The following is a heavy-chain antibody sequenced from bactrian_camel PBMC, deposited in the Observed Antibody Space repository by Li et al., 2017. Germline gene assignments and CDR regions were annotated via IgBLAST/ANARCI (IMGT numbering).Heavy chain of an antibody. CDR1: GFIFSTAD. D-gene: IGHD2*01. CDR2: IEGGYSDT. J-gene: IGHJ7*01. V-gene: IGHV3S40*01. Sequence: QLVESGGGLVQPGGSLRLSCAASGFIFSTADMNWVRQVPGKGLEWVSTIEGGYSDTYYPDSVKGRFTASRDNARNTVYLQMNSLKSEDTALYYCATDRGTTYRNYYGMDYWGEGTQVTVS.